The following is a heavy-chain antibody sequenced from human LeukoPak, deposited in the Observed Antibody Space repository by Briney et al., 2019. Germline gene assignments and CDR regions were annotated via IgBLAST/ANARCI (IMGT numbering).Heavy chain of an antibody. J-gene: IGHJ4*02. D-gene: IGHD2-8*01. V-gene: IGHV3-30-3*01. CDR2: ISYDGSNK. CDR3: ARDRSDTVLMVYTYYFDY. Sequence: GGSLRLSCAASGFTFSSYAMHWVRQAPGKGLEWVAVISYDGSNKYYADSVKGRFTISRDNSKNTLYLQMNSLRAEDTAVYYCARDRSDTVLMVYTYYFDYWGQGTLVTVSS. CDR1: GFTFSSYA.